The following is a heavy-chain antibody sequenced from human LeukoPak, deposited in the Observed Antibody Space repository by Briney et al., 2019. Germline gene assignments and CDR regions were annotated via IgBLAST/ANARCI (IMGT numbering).Heavy chain of an antibody. J-gene: IGHJ4*02. D-gene: IGHD2-15*01. V-gene: IGHV3-74*01. CDR3: ARARRDCSGGTCFSYYFDN. CDR2: IHSDGSST. CDR1: GFIFSNYW. Sequence: GGSLRLSCAASGFIFSNYWMHWVRQAPGKGLVWVSRIHSDGSSTTYANSVKGRFTISRDNSKNMVFLQMGSLRAEDMAVYYCARARRDCSGGTCFSYYFDNWGQGTLVTVSP.